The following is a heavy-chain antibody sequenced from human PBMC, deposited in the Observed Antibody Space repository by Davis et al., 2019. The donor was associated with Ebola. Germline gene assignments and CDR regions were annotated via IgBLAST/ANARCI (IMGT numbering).Heavy chain of an antibody. D-gene: IGHD6-13*01. Sequence: HTGGSLRLSCAASGFTFSSYWMSWVRQAPGKGLVWVSRINSDGSSTSYTDSVKGRFTISRDNAKNTLYLQMNSLRAEDTAVYYCARESTGQQLASFDYWGQGTLVTVSS. CDR3: ARESTGQQLASFDY. V-gene: IGHV3-74*01. CDR2: INSDGSST. CDR1: GFTFSSYW. J-gene: IGHJ4*02.